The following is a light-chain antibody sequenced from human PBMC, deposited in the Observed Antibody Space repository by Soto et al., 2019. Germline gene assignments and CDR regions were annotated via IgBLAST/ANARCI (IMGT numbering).Light chain of an antibody. CDR2: DAS. CDR1: QSINNR. V-gene: IGKV1-5*01. J-gene: IGKJ1*01. CDR3: QQYNSYSPWT. Sequence: IQMTQSPSTLSASIGDRVTITCRASQSINNRLAWYQQMPGKAPNLLIYDASSLESGVPSRFRGSGSETEFTLTISGLQPDDFATYYCQQYNSYSPWTFGQGTKVDIK.